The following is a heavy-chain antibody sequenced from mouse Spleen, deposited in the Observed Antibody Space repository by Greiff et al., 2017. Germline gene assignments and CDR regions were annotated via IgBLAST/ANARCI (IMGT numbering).Heavy chain of an antibody. V-gene: IGHV1-80*01. Sequence: QVQLQQSGAELVKPGASVKISCKASGYAFSSYWMNWVKQRPGKGLEWIGQIYPGDGDTNYNGKFKGKATLTADKSSSTAYMQLSSLTSEDSAVYFCATGRITTESGFAYWGQGTLVTVSA. J-gene: IGHJ3*01. CDR2: IYPGDGDT. CDR1: GYAFSSYW. CDR3: ATGRITTESGFAY. D-gene: IGHD1-1*01.